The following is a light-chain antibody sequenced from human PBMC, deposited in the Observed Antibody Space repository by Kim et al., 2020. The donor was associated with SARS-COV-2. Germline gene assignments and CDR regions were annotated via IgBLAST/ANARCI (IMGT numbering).Light chain of an antibody. Sequence: VLPGQTAMIPCSGDFLAKVYVRGFQQKPGQAPILVMHKDNERPSGIPERFSGSSSGTTVTLTISGAQPEDEGVYYCYSSANKNTRLFGGGTQLTVL. CDR2: KDN. V-gene: IGLV3-27*01. CDR3: YSSANKNTRL. CDR1: FLAKVY. J-gene: IGLJ3*02.